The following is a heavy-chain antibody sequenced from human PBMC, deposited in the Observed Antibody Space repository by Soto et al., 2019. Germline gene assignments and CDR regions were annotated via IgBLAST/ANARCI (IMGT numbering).Heavy chain of an antibody. D-gene: IGHD5-18*01. J-gene: IGHJ4*02. Sequence: ASVKVSCKASGYTFTSYAMHWVRQAPGQRXEWMGWINAGNGNTKYSQKFQGRVTITADESTSTAYMELSSLRSEDTAVYYCARDRSSRGYSYGYLVDYFDYWGQGTLVTVSS. CDR2: INAGNGNT. CDR1: GYTFTSYA. V-gene: IGHV1-3*01. CDR3: ARDRSSRGYSYGYLVDYFDY.